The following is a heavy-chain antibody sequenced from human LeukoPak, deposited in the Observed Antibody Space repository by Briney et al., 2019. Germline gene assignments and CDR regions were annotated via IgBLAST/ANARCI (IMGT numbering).Heavy chain of an antibody. CDR3: AKDSIERNGVYDAFDV. CDR2: IGGGGVDR. Sequence: PGGSLRLSCVASGFTFSEFAMNWVRQVPGKGPEWVSHIGGGGVDREYEESVKGRFTVSRDNSRNSLYLQTNSLRGEDTAMYYCAKDSIERNGVYDAFDVWGQGTKVTVAS. D-gene: IGHD2-8*01. J-gene: IGHJ3*01. V-gene: IGHV3-23*01. CDR1: GFTFSEFA.